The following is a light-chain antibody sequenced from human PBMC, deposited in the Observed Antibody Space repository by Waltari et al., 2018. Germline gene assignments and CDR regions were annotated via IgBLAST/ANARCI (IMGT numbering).Light chain of an antibody. CDR1: QNVYTN. CDR2: GAS. V-gene: IGKV3-15*01. Sequence: EIVMTQSPATLSLSPGESATLSCRASQNVYTNLAWYQQKPGQAPRLLISGASARATGVPWRFRGNGSGTEFTLTISSLQSDDFAVYYCQQYNTWPPLTFGGGTRVDIK. CDR3: QQYNTWPPLT. J-gene: IGKJ4*01.